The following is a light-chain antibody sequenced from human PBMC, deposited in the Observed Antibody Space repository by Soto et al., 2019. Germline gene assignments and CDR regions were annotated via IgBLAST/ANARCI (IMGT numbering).Light chain of an antibody. V-gene: IGKV3D-20*01. CDR1: QSVSSNY. CDR3: QQYGSSPPIT. J-gene: IGKJ5*01. Sequence: EIVLTQSPATLSLSPGERATLSCGASQSVSSNYFSWYQQKPGLAPRLLISDASSRATGIPDRFSGSGSGTDFTLTISRLEPEDFAVYYCQQYGSSPPITFGQGTRLEIK. CDR2: DAS.